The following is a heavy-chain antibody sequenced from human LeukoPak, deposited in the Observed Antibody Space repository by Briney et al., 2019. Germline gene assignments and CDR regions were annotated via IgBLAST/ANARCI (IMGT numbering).Heavy chain of an antibody. CDR1: GFTFSSYA. V-gene: IGHV3-64*01. J-gene: IGHJ4*02. D-gene: IGHD3-22*01. CDR3: ARGRGYYDSSGYPFYFDY. CDR2: ISSNGGST. Sequence: GGSLRLSCAASGFTFSSYAMHWVRQAPGKGLEYVSAISSNGGSTYYANSVKGRFTISRDNSKNTLYLQMGSLRAEDMAVYYCARGRGYYDSSGYPFYFDYWGQGTLVTVSS.